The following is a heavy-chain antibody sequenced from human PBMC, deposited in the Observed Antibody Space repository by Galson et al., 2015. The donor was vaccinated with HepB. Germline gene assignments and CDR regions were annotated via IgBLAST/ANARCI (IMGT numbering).Heavy chain of an antibody. J-gene: IGHJ6*02. CDR2: IWYDGSIE. CDR3: ARDWHSSSWYEDYYYYYCMDF. Sequence: LRLSCAARGFTYSSYGMHWVRQAQRMGLVGVAVIWYDGSIEYEADSVKGRFTISRDNSKNTLYLPMNSLRPEDTAVYYCARDWHSSSWYEDYYYYYCMDFWGQGTPVTVSS. CDR1: GFTYSSYG. D-gene: IGHD6-13*01. V-gene: IGHV3-33*01.